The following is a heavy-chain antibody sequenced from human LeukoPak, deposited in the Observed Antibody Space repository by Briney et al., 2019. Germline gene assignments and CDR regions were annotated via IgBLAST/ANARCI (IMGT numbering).Heavy chain of an antibody. J-gene: IGHJ4*02. Sequence: GGSLRLSCAASGFTFSSYWMHWVRQAPGKGLVWVSRINSDGSSTSYADSVKGRFTIFRDNAKNTLYLQMNSLRAEDTAVYYCARDQADTALDYWGQGTLVTVSS. CDR1: GFTFSSYW. D-gene: IGHD5-18*01. CDR2: INSDGSST. V-gene: IGHV3-74*01. CDR3: ARDQADTALDY.